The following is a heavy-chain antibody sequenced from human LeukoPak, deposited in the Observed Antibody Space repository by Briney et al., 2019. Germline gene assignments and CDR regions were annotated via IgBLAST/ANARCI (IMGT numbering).Heavy chain of an antibody. V-gene: IGHV3-30*18. CDR3: VKEGSYGSFDS. D-gene: IGHD5-18*01. Sequence: GGSLRLSCAASGFTFSSYEMNWVRQAPGKGLEWVAVISYDGSSQYYADSVKGRLTISRDNSKNTLYLRMNSLRPEDTAVYYCVKEGSYGSFDSWGRGTLVTVSS. CDR1: GFTFSSYE. CDR2: ISYDGSSQ. J-gene: IGHJ4*02.